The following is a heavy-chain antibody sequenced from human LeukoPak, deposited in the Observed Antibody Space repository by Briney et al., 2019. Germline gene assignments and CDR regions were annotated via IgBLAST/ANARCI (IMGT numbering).Heavy chain of an antibody. CDR1: GFTFSSYS. V-gene: IGHV3-21*01. CDR2: ISSSSSYI. J-gene: IGHJ4*02. CDR3: ARDRGLYCSGGSCLVSFDY. Sequence: GGSLRLSCAASGFTFSSYSMNWVRQAPEKGLEWVSSISSSSSYIYYADSVKGRFTISRDNAKNSLYLQMNSLRAEDTAVYYCARDRGLYCSGGSCLVSFDYWGQKTQVTVSS. D-gene: IGHD2-15*01.